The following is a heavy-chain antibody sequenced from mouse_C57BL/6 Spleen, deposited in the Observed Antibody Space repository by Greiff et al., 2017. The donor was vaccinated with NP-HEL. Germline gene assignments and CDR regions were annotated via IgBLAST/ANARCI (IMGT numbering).Heavy chain of an antibody. CDR1: GFTFSSYA. D-gene: IGHD2-4*01. V-gene: IGHV5-9-1*02. Sequence: EVKLMESGEGLVKPGGSLKLSCAASGFTFSSYAMSWVRQTPEKRLEWVAYISSGGDYIYYADTVKGRFTISRDNARNTLYLQMSSLKSEDTAMYYCTRDYYNDYDEAWFAYWGQGTLVTVSA. CDR2: ISSGGDYI. J-gene: IGHJ3*01. CDR3: TRDYYNDYDEAWFAY.